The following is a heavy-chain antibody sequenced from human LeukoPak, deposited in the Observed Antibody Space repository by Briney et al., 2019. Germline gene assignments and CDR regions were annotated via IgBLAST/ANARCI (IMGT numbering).Heavy chain of an antibody. D-gene: IGHD6-19*01. CDR3: VRGAPIRVAVAATFDP. CDR2: INPNSGGT. J-gene: IGHJ5*02. V-gene: IGHV1-2*06. Sequence: ASVKVSCKASGYTFTGYYMHWVRQAPGQGLEWMGRINPNSGGTNYAQKFQGRVTMTRDTSISTAYMELSRLRSDDTAVYYCVRGAPIRVAVAATFDPWGQGTLVTVPS. CDR1: GYTFTGYY.